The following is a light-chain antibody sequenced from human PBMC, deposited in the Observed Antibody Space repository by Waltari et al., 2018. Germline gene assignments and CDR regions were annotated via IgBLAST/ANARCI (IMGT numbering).Light chain of an antibody. CDR1: HNILFSSNNKNF. Sequence: DIVMTQSPDSLSVSLGERAPINCKSSHNILFSSNNKNFLAWYQQKPGQPPKLLIYWASTRESGVPDRFSGSGSMTDFTLTINNLQAEDVAVYYCQQYYSTPPLFGQGTKV. J-gene: IGKJ1*01. V-gene: IGKV4-1*01. CDR3: QQYYSTPPL. CDR2: WAS.